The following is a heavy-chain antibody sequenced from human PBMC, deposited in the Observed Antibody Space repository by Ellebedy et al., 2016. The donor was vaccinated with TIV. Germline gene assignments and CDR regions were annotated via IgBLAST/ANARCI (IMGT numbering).Heavy chain of an antibody. V-gene: IGHV3-21*01. CDR3: ARDLYYGIDF. D-gene: IGHD2-8*01. J-gene: IGHJ6*02. CDR2: ISSSSSYI. CDR1: GFTFSSYS. Sequence: GESLKISCAASGFTFSSYSMNWVRQAPGKGLEWVSSISSSSSYIYYADSVKGRFTISRDNAKNSLYLQMNSLRAEDTAVYYCARDLYYGIDFWGQGTTVTVSS.